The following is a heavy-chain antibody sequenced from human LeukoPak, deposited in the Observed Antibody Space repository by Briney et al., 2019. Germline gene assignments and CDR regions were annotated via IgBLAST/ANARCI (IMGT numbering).Heavy chain of an antibody. D-gene: IGHD1-26*01. CDR2: INPSGGST. V-gene: IGHV1-46*01. CDR1: GYTFTSYY. CDR3: AREPGSYYFDY. Sequence: ASVKVSCKASGYTFTSYYMHWVRQVPGQGLEWMGIINPSGGSTSYAQKFQGRVTMTRDMSTSTVYMELSSLRSEDTAVYYCAREPGSYYFDYWGQGTLVTVSS. J-gene: IGHJ4*02.